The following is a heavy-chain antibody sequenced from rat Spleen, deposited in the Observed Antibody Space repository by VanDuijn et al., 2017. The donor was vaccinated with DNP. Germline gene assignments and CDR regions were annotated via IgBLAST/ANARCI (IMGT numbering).Heavy chain of an antibody. V-gene: IGHV5-22*01. J-gene: IGHJ2*01. CDR3: VRWNAGLFAV. Sequence: EVQLVESGGGLVQPGRSLKLSCAASGFTFSAYYMAWVRQAPAKGLEWVAYIGSPAYAPYYTDSVKGRFTISRDNAKSTLYLQMKSLRSEDMATYYCVRWNAGLFAVWGQGVMVTVSS. CDR1: GFTFSAYY. D-gene: IGHD4-1*01. CDR2: IGSPAYAP.